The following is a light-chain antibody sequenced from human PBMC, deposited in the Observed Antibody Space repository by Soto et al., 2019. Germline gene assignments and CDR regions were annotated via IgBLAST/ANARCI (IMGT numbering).Light chain of an antibody. CDR2: SDN. CDR1: SSNIGRNT. Sequence: QSVLTQPPSASGTPGQRVTISCSGSSSNIGRNTVNWYQQFPGTAPKLLIYSDNQRPSGVPDRFSVSKSGTSVSLAISELQSDDEADYYCAAWDDSLNGMVFGGGTKLTVL. CDR3: AAWDDSLNGMV. V-gene: IGLV1-44*01. J-gene: IGLJ2*01.